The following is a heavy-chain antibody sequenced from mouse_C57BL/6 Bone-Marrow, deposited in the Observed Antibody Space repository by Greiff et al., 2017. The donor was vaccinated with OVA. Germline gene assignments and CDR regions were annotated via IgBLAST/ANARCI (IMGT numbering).Heavy chain of an antibody. J-gene: IGHJ3*01. Sequence: VQLQQSGAELARPGASVKLSCKASGYTFTSYGISWVQQSTGQGLEWIGEIYPRSGNTYYTEKFKGKATLTADKSYSTAYMELRSLASEDSAVYFCARTEAQTWFAYWGQGTLVTVSA. D-gene: IGHD1-3*01. CDR3: ARTEAQTWFAY. CDR1: GYTFTSYG. V-gene: IGHV1-81*01. CDR2: IYPRSGNT.